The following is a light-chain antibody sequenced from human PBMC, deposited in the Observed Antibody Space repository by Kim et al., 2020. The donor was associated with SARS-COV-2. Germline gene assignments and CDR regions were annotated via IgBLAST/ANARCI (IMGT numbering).Light chain of an antibody. Sequence: ASVGDRVTITCRASQSLGNWLAWYQQKPGKTPNLLIYDASSLESGVPSRFSGSGSATEFTLTISSLQPDDFATYDCQQYNDYPLTFGGGTKVDIK. J-gene: IGKJ4*01. V-gene: IGKV1-5*01. CDR3: QQYNDYPLT. CDR2: DAS. CDR1: QSLGNW.